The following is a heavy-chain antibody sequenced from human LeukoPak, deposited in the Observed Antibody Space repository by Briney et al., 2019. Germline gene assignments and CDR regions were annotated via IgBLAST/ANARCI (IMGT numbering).Heavy chain of an antibody. CDR1: GFTFGSYT. CDR2: INWNGGST. Sequence: GGSLRLSCAGSGFTFGSYTMNWVRQAPGKGMEWVSGINWNGGSTGYADSVKGRFTISRDNAKNSLYLQMNSLRAEDTALYYCARDVSSPHLYYYYYMDVWGKGTTVTVSS. J-gene: IGHJ6*03. V-gene: IGHV3-20*04. D-gene: IGHD6-13*01. CDR3: ARDVSSPHLYYYYYMDV.